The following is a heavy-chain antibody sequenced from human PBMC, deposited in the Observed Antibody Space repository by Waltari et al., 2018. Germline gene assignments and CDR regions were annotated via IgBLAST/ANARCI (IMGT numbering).Heavy chain of an antibody. CDR2: IIPIFGTA. CDR3: AGGLNGYPYYFDY. V-gene: IGHV1-69*13. Sequence: QVQLVQSGAAVKKPGSSVKVSCKASGGTFSSYAISWLRQPPGQGLEWMGGIIPIFGTANYAQNFQGRVTITADESTSTAYMELSSLRSADTAVYYCAGGLNGYPYYFDYWGQGTLVTVSS. J-gene: IGHJ4*02. CDR1: GGTFSSYA. D-gene: IGHD3-9*01.